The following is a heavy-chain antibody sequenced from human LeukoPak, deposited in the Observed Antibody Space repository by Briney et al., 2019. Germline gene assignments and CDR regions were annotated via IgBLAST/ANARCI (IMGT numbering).Heavy chain of an antibody. J-gene: IGHJ4*02. CDR2: IYSGGST. CDR3: ARVGYSGYEHQFDY. CDR1: GFTVSSNY. D-gene: IGHD5-12*01. V-gene: IGHV3-53*01. Sequence: QAGGSLRLSCAASGFTVSSNYMSWVRQAPGKGLEWVSVIYSGGSTYYADSVKGRFTISRDNAKNPLYLQMNSLRAEDTAVYYCARVGYSGYEHQFDYWGQGTLVTVSS.